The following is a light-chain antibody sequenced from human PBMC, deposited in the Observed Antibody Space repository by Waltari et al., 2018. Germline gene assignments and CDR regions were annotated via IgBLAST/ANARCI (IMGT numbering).Light chain of an antibody. J-gene: IGLJ1*01. Sequence: SALTQPASVSGSPGQSITIACTGTSSDVGAYDYVSWYQQHPGKAPKLMIYEVSNRPSWVSSRFSGYKSGNTASLTISGLQAEDEADYYCSSYTSSNTYVFGPGTKVTVL. V-gene: IGLV2-14*01. CDR3: SSYTSSNTYV. CDR1: SSDVGAYDY. CDR2: EVS.